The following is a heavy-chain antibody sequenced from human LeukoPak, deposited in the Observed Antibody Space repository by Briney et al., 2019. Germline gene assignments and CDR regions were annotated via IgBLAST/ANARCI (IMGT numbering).Heavy chain of an antibody. Sequence: GGSLRLSCAASGFTFSSYSMNWVRQAPGKGLEWVSSISSSSSYIYYADSVKGRFTISRDNSKNTLYLQMNSLRAEDTAVYYCAKEARITIFGVVSYFMDVWGKGTTVTVSS. CDR3: AKEARITIFGVVSYFMDV. D-gene: IGHD3-3*01. CDR1: GFTFSSYS. J-gene: IGHJ6*03. CDR2: ISSSSSYI. V-gene: IGHV3-21*01.